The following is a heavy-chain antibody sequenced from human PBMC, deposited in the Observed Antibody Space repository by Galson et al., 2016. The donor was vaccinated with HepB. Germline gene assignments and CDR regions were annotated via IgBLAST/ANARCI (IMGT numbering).Heavy chain of an antibody. D-gene: IGHD3-22*01. Sequence: SLRLSCAVSGFGVGSTYMNWVRQAPGEGLEWASVIYSNGRTYYADSVRGRFTVSRDRSKNILYLQMTSLRVEDTAVYYCARGPVVTYYSGPTWFDPWGQGTLVTVSS. V-gene: IGHV3-53*01. CDR1: GFGVGSTY. CDR2: IYSNGRT. CDR3: ARGPVVTYYSGPTWFDP. J-gene: IGHJ5*02.